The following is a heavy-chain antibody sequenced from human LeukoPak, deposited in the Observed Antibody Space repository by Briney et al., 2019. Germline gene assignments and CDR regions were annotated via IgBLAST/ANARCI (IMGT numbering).Heavy chain of an antibody. CDR3: ARVDSSGYNY. D-gene: IGHD3-22*01. V-gene: IGHV1-69*04. Sequence: EWMGTIIPILGIANYAQKFQGRVTITADKSTSTAYMELSSLRSEDTAVYYCARVDSSGYNYWGQGTLVTVSS. CDR2: IIPILGIA. J-gene: IGHJ4*02.